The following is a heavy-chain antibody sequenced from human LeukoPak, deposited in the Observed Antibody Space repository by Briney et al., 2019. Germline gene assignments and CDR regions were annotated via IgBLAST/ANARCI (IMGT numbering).Heavy chain of an antibody. CDR2: IKSKTDGGTT. D-gene: IGHD3-22*01. V-gene: IGHV3-15*01. CDR3: TTETYYYDSSGYYH. Sequence: GGSLRLSCAASGFTFSNAWMSWVRQAPGKGLEWVGRIKSKTDGGTTDYAAPVKGRFTISRDDSKNTLYLQMNSLKTADTAVYYCTTETYYYDSSGYYHWGQGTLVTVSS. J-gene: IGHJ5*02. CDR1: GFTFSNAW.